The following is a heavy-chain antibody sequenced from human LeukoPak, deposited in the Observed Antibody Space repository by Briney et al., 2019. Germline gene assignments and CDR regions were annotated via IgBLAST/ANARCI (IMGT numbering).Heavy chain of an antibody. CDR1: GFTFSSYA. CDR2: ISSSSSYI. J-gene: IGHJ6*03. V-gene: IGHV3-21*01. Sequence: GGSLRLSCAASGFTFSSYAMSWVRQAPGKGLEWVSSISSSSSYIYYADSVKGRFTISRDNAKNSLYLQMNSLRAEDTAVYYCARGPAAHYYYYYYMDVWGKGTTVTVSS. CDR3: ARGPAAHYYYYYYMDV. D-gene: IGHD2-2*01.